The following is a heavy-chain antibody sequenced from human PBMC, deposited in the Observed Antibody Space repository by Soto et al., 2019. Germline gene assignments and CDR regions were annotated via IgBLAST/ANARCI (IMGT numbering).Heavy chain of an antibody. J-gene: IGHJ6*02. V-gene: IGHV1-69*12. CDR3: ARDDVDTAMPYGMDV. D-gene: IGHD5-18*01. Sequence: QVQLVQSGAEVKKPGSSVKVSCKASGGTFSSYAISWVRQAPGQGLEWMGGIIPIFGTANYAQKFQGRVTITADESTSTSYKELSILRSEDTAVYYCARDDVDTAMPYGMDVWGQGTTVTVSS. CDR1: GGTFSSYA. CDR2: IIPIFGTA.